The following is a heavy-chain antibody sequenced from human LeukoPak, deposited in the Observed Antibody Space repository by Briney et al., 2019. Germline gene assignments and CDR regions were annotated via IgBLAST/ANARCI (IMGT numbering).Heavy chain of an antibody. D-gene: IGHD5-12*01. V-gene: IGHV3-23*01. CDR1: GFTFSSYA. J-gene: IGHJ4*02. CDR3: AKSGLRYSGYDPYYFDY. Sequence: GGSLRLSCAASGFTFSSYAMSWVRQAPGKGLEWVSAISGSGGSTYYADSVKGRFTISRDNSKNTLYLQMNSLRAEDTAVYYCAKSGLRYSGYDPYYFDYWGQGTLVTVSS. CDR2: ISGSGGST.